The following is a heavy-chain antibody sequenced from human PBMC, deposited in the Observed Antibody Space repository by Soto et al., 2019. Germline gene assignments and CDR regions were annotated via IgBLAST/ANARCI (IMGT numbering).Heavy chain of an antibody. Sequence: EVQLLESGGNLVQPGGSLRLSCVASGFTFSNYVMSWVRQAPGKGLEWVSGISDSGGTTYSADFVKGRFTISRDNSKNTLYLQMNGLRAEDTAVYYCAKGWQVRGGQFDYWGQGTLVSVSS. CDR1: GFTFSNYV. CDR3: AKGWQVRGGQFDY. CDR2: ISDSGGTT. J-gene: IGHJ4*02. D-gene: IGHD6-19*01. V-gene: IGHV3-23*01.